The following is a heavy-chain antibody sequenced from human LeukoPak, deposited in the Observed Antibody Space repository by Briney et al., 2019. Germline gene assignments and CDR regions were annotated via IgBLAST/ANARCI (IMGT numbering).Heavy chain of an antibody. Sequence: GRSLRLSCAASGFTFSSYAMHWVRQAPGEGLEWVAVISYDGSNKYYADSVKGRFTISRDNSKNTLYLQMNSLRAEDTAVYYCAIVRGSSGWYLIGYWGQGTLVTVSS. D-gene: IGHD6-19*01. J-gene: IGHJ4*02. CDR3: AIVRGSSGWYLIGY. CDR2: ISYDGSNK. V-gene: IGHV3-30*04. CDR1: GFTFSSYA.